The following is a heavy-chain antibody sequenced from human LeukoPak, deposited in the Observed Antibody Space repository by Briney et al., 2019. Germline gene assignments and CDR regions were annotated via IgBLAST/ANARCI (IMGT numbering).Heavy chain of an antibody. CDR3: ARSPGGTGSFGI. CDR2: IYYSGST. D-gene: IGHD1-1*01. CDR1: GGSISSYY. J-gene: IGHJ3*02. V-gene: IGHV4-59*01. Sequence: PSETLSLTCTVSGGSISSYYWSWIRQPPGKGLEWIGYIYYSGSTNYNPSLKSRVTISVDTSKNQFSLKLSSVTAADTALYYCARSPGGTGSFGIWGQGTMVTVSS.